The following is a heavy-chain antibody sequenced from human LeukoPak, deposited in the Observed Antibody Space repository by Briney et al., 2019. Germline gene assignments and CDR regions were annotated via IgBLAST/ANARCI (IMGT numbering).Heavy chain of an antibody. CDR3: AREALGRDY. D-gene: IGHD3-16*02. Sequence: GASVKVSCKASGYTFINYGISWVRQAPGQGLEWMGWISPSNGNTNYAQKFQGRVTMTADTSTTTAYMELRRLKYEDTAVYYCAREALGRDYWGQGTLVTVSS. V-gene: IGHV1-18*01. CDR2: ISPSNGNT. CDR1: GYTFINYG. J-gene: IGHJ4*02.